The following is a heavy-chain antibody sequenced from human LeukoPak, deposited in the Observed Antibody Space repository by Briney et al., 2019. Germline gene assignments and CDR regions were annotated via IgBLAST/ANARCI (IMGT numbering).Heavy chain of an antibody. CDR1: GFNFDEYA. V-gene: IGHV3-48*01. CDR2: IYRDSSVI. Sequence: GGSLRLSYVASGFNFDEYAMNWVRQAPGKGLEWISCIYRDSSVIHYADSVRGRFTVSRDNAKNSVYLQMNSLRAEDTAVYFCARYGSGSNYRDPFDSWGQGTLVTVSS. D-gene: IGHD3-10*01. J-gene: IGHJ4*02. CDR3: ARYGSGSNYRDPFDS.